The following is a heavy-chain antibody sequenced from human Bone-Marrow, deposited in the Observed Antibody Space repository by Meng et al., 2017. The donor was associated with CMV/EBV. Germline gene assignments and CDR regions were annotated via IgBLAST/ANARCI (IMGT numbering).Heavy chain of an antibody. J-gene: IGHJ4*02. CDR1: GFTFSDYY. V-gene: IGHV3-11*01. Sequence: AASGFTFSDYYMSWIRQAPGKGLEWVSYISSSGSTIYYADSVKGRFTISRDNAKNSLYLQMNSLRAEDTAVYYCATYCSGGSCYFDYWGQGTLVTVSS. CDR3: ATYCSGGSCYFDY. D-gene: IGHD2-15*01. CDR2: ISSSGSTI.